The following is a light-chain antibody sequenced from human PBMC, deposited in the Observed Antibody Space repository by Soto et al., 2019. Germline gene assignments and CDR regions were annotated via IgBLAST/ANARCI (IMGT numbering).Light chain of an antibody. V-gene: IGKV4-1*01. CDR3: QQYNSWPPVT. CDR2: WAS. Sequence: DIVMTQSPDSLAVSLGERATIDCKSSQSVLYSSNNKNCLAWYQQKPGQPPKLLIYWASTRESGVPDRFSASGSGTEFTLTINSLQSEDSAVYYCQQYNSWPPVTFGGGTKVDIK. J-gene: IGKJ4*01. CDR1: QSVLYSSNNKNC.